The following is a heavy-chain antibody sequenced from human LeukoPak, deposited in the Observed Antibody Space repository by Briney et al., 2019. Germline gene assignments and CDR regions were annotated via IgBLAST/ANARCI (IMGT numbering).Heavy chain of an antibody. CDR3: TRVRAYCGGDCYDYYYYYGMDV. D-gene: IGHD2-21*02. J-gene: IGHJ6*02. V-gene: IGHV3-49*03. Sequence: GGSLRLSCTASGFTFGDYAMSWFRQAPGKGLEGVGFIRSKAYGGTTEYAASVKGRFTISRDDSKSIAYLQMNSLKTEDTAVYYCTRVRAYCGGDCYDYYYYYGMDVWGQGTTVTVSS. CDR2: IRSKAYGGTT. CDR1: GFTFGDYA.